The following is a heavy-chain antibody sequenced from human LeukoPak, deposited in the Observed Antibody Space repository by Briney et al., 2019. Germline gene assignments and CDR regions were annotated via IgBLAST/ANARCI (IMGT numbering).Heavy chain of an antibody. V-gene: IGHV5-51*01. CDR3: ARQTARRQDWFDS. J-gene: IGHJ5*01. Sequence: GESLKISCKGSGYSFTSYWIGWVRQMPGKGLEWMGIIYPGDSDTRYSSSFQGQVTISADKSISTAYLQWSSLKASDTAMYYCARQTARRQDWFDSWGQGTLVTVSS. CDR2: IYPGDSDT. CDR1: GYSFTSYW.